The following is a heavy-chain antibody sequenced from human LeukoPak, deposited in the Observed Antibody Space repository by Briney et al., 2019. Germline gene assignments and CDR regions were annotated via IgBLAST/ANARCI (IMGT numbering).Heavy chain of an antibody. V-gene: IGHV4-39*01. CDR1: GGSISNSTYY. D-gene: IGHD6-19*01. CDR2: IFYRGST. Sequence: SETLSLTCTVSGGSISNSTYYWGWVRQPPGKGLEWIGSIFYRGSTYYTPSLKSRVTISVDTSKNQFSLKLTSVTATDTAMYFCARNWVADSFDFWGQGTMVTVSS. CDR3: ARNWVADSFDF. J-gene: IGHJ3*01.